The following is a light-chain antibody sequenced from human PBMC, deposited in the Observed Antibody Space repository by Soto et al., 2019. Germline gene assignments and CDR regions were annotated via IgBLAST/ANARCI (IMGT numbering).Light chain of an antibody. CDR1: SSDVGGYNY. CDR2: DVS. V-gene: IGLV2-11*01. Sequence: QSALTQPRSVSGSPGQSVTISSTGTSSDVGGYNYVSWYQQHPGKAPKLMIYDVSKRPSGVPDRFSGSKSGNTASLTISGLQAEDEADYYCCSYAGSYTFGVFGGGTKLTVL. J-gene: IGLJ3*02. CDR3: CSYAGSYTFGV.